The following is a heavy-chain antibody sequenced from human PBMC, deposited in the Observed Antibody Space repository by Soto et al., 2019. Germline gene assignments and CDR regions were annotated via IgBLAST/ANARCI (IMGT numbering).Heavy chain of an antibody. J-gene: IGHJ4*02. Sequence: QVQLVQSGAEVKKPGASVKVLCKASGYTFTNYGISWVRQAPGQGLEWMGWISPYNGNTNYAQKVQGRVLMTTDTSSRTAYMELRSLRSDDTAVYYCARASDYGDYDFDYRGQGTLITVSS. V-gene: IGHV1-18*04. CDR1: GYTFTNYG. CDR2: ISPYNGNT. D-gene: IGHD4-17*01. CDR3: ARASDYGDYDFDY.